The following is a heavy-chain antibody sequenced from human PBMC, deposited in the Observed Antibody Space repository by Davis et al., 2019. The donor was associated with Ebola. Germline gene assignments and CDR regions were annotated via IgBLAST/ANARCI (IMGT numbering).Heavy chain of an antibody. Sequence: GESLKISCAASGFTFSSYGMHWVRQAPGKGLEWVSFIRYDGIVSYYADSVKGRFTITRDNSKSTVHLLMNNVRTEDTAVYFCATDKENGGYSHAGYWGQGTLVTVSS. J-gene: IGHJ4*02. CDR3: ATDKENGGYSHAGY. CDR2: IRYDGIVS. D-gene: IGHD1-26*01. V-gene: IGHV3-30*02. CDR1: GFTFSSYG.